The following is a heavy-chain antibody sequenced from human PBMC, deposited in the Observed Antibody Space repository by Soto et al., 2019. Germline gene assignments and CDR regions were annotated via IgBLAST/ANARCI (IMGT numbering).Heavy chain of an antibody. CDR1: GYTFDGYW. D-gene: IGHD3-3*01. V-gene: IGHV5-51*01. Sequence: GEALKISCKGSGYTFDGYWIARVRQMPGKGLEWMGIIDPYDSETKYSASFQGQVIISADKSISTAYIQWSSLKASDTAMYYCARAYYDFYGLDVWGQGTTVTVSS. CDR2: IDPYDSET. CDR3: ARAYYDFYGLDV. J-gene: IGHJ6*02.